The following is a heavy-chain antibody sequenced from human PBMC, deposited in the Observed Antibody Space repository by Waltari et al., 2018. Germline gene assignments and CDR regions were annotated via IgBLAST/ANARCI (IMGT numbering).Heavy chain of an antibody. D-gene: IGHD7-27*01. CDR2: ISASVSTT. CDR1: GFTFSSYS. J-gene: IGHJ4*02. Sequence: EVHLVESGVGLVQPGGSLRLACAASGFTFSSYSMNWVRQAPGKGLEWVSYISASVSTTYYADSVKGRFTISRDNAKNSLYLQMSSLRDEDTAVYYCARDLAWAFDYWGQGALVTVSS. V-gene: IGHV3-48*02. CDR3: ARDLAWAFDY.